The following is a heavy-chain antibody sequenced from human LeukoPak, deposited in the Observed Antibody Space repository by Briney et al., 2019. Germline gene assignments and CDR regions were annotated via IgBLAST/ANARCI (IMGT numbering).Heavy chain of an antibody. D-gene: IGHD2-2*01. CDR3: ARSTWNFDY. CDR2: INHSGST. J-gene: IGHJ4*02. CDR1: GGSFSGYY. Sequence: SETLSLTCAVYGGSFSGYYWSWIRQPPGKGLEWIGEINHSGSTKYNPSLKSRVNKSVDTPKNQFSLQVSSVTAADTAVYYCARSTWNFDYWGQGTLVTVSS. V-gene: IGHV4-34*01.